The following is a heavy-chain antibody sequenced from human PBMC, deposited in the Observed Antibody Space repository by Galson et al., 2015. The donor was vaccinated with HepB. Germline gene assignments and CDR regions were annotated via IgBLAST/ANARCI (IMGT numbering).Heavy chain of an antibody. CDR1: GFIFSDHY. D-gene: IGHD1-26*01. Sequence: SLRLSCAASGFIFSDHYIDWVRQAPGKGLEWVGRSRHKARSYSTEYAASGKGRFTISRDHTQNSVTLQMNRLGTEDTDVYYCARTAAYGYNGYVDLDSWGQGTLVTVSS. V-gene: IGHV3-72*01. J-gene: IGHJ5*01. CDR2: SRHKARSYST. CDR3: ARTAAYGYNGYVDLDS.